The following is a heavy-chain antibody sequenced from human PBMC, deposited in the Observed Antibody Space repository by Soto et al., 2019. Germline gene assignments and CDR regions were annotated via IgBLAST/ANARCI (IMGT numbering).Heavy chain of an antibody. D-gene: IGHD1-26*01. CDR3: ARDAGSVWEPHFDS. CDR1: GGSVSSGSYY. V-gene: IGHV4-61*01. Sequence: QVQLQESGPGLVKPSETLSLTCTVSGGSVSSGSYYWSWIRQPPGKVLEWIGYIYYSGSTNYNPSLQSHVTISVDTSKNQFSLKLSSVTAADTAVYYCARDAGSVWEPHFDSWGQGTLVTVSS. J-gene: IGHJ4*02. CDR2: IYYSGST.